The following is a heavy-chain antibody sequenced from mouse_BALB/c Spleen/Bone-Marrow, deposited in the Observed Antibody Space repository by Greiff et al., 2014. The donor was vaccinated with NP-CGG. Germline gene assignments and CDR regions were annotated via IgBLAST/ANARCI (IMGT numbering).Heavy chain of an antibody. V-gene: IGHV1-7*01. J-gene: IGHJ3*01. CDR2: INPTSGYT. CDR1: GYTFTSYW. CDR3: TTGGNDWFAY. Sequence: VQLQQSGPELAKPGASVKMSCRASGYTFTSYWMNWVKQRPVQGLEWIGYINPTSGYTEYNQKFKDKATLTTDKSSSTAYMQLSSLTSEYSAVYYCTTGGNDWFAYWGQGTLVTVSA. D-gene: IGHD2-1*01.